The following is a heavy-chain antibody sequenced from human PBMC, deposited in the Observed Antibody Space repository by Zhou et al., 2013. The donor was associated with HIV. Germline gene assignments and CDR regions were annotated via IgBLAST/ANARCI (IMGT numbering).Heavy chain of an antibody. D-gene: IGHD2-15*01. CDR2: ISAYNGNT. J-gene: IGHJ3*02. V-gene: IGHV1-18*01. CDR1: GYTFTSYG. Sequence: QVQLVQSGAEVKKPGASVKVSCKASGYTFTSYGISWVRQAPGQGLEWMGWISAYNGNTNYAQKLQGRVTMTTDTSTSTAYMELRSLRSDDTAVYYCARAYCSGGSCYFGSAFDIWGQGTMVTVSS. CDR3: ARAYCSGGSCYFGSAFDI.